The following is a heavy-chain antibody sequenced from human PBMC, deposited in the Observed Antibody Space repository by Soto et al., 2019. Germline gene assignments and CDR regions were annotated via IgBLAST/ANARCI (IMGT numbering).Heavy chain of an antibody. D-gene: IGHD4-17*01. CDR1: GYSFSSYS. CDR3: ARDPTVGSY. J-gene: IGHJ4*02. Sequence: EVQLVESGGGLVQPGGSLRLSCAASGYSFSSYSINWVRQAPGKGLEWISYISSSGNTIHYADSVKGRLPISRDNAENSAHLHINSLRAEDTAVYYCARDPTVGSYCGQGTLVTLSS. CDR2: ISSSGNTI. V-gene: IGHV3-48*01.